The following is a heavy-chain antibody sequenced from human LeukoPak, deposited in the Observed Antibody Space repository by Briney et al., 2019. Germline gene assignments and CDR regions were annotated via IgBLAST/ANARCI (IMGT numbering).Heavy chain of an antibody. CDR1: GFTFSSYS. CDR2: ISSSSSYI. CDR3: AKDEAVAGWNAFDI. J-gene: IGHJ3*02. V-gene: IGHV3-21*01. D-gene: IGHD6-19*01. Sequence: GGSLRLSCAASGFTFSSYSMNWVRQAPGKGLEWVSSISSSSSYIYYADSVKGRFTISRDNAKNSLYLQMNSLRAEDTAVYYCAKDEAVAGWNAFDIWGQGTMVTVSS.